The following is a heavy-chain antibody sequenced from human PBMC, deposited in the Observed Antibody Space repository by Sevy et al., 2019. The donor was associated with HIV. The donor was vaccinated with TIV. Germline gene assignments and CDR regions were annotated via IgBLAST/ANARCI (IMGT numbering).Heavy chain of an antibody. D-gene: IGHD7-27*01. V-gene: IGHV1-69*13. CDR1: GDTFSTYG. CDR3: AREGGVATTGDHDAFDI. CDR2: IIPIFGTP. J-gene: IGHJ3*02. Sequence: ASVKVSCKASGDTFSTYGLSWVRQAPGQGLEWMGGIIPIFGTPNYAQKFRGRVTITADESASTAYMELSSLRSEDTALYYCAREGGVATTGDHDAFDIWGHGTLVTVSS.